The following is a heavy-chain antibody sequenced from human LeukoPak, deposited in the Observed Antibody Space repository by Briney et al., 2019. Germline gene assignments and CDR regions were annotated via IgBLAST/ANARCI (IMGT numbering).Heavy chain of an antibody. V-gene: IGHV4-61*02. Sequence: PSETLSLTCTVSGGSISSGSYYWSWIRQPAGKGLEWIGRIYTRGSTNYNPSLKSRVTISVDTSKNQFSLKLSSVTAADTAVYYCAREFGGLDYWGQGTLVTVSS. CDR1: GGSISSGSYY. CDR2: IYTRGST. CDR3: AREFGGLDY. D-gene: IGHD3-16*01. J-gene: IGHJ4*02.